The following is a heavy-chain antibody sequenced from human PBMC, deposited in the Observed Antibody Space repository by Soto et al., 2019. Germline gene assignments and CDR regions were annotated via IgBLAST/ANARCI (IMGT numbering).Heavy chain of an antibody. CDR3: AKAQQDYDSSGYYYPYYFDY. CDR1: GFTFSSYA. V-gene: IGHV3-30-3*01. J-gene: IGHJ4*02. CDR2: ISYDGSNK. D-gene: IGHD3-22*01. Sequence: GGSLRLSCAASGFTFSSYAMHWVRQAPGKGLEWVAVISYDGSNKYYADSVKGRFTISRDNSKNTLYLQMNSLRAEDTAVYYCAKAQQDYDSSGYYYPYYFDYWGQGTLVTVSS.